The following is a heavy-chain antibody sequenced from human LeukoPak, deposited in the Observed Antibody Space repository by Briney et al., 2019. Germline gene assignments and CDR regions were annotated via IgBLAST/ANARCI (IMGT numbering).Heavy chain of an antibody. CDR1: GGSISSYY. Sequence: SETLSLTCTVSGGSISSYYWSWIRQPPGKGLEWIGYIYYSGSTNYNPSLKSRVTISVDTSKNQFSLRLSSVTAADTAVYYCARSHMGWYFDLWGRGTLVTVSS. CDR2: IYYSGST. CDR3: ARSHMGWYFDL. V-gene: IGHV4-59*01. J-gene: IGHJ2*01.